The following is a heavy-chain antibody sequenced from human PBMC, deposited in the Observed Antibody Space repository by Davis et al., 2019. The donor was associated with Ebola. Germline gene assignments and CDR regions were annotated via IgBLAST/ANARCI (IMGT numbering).Heavy chain of an antibody. D-gene: IGHD3-10*01. CDR1: GYTFTSYG. Sequence: AASVKVSCKASGYTFTSYGISWVRQAPGQGLEWMGWINPNSGGTNYAQKFQGWVTMTTDTSTSTAYLELRSLRSADTAVYYCARVITMVRSHGWFDPWGQGTLVTVSS. V-gene: IGHV1-18*01. J-gene: IGHJ5*02. CDR2: INPNSGGT. CDR3: ARVITMVRSHGWFDP.